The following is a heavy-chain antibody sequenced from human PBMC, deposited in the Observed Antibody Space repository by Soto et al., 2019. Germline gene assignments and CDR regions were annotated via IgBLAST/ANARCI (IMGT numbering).Heavy chain of an antibody. CDR3: ARRGSTSGPYFDY. D-gene: IGHD2-2*01. CDR2: INHSGST. J-gene: IGHJ4*02. CDR1: GGSFSCYD. V-gene: IGHV4-34*01. Sequence: SVTLCVSWAVEGGSFSCYDWSWIRQPPGKGLEWIGEINHSGSTNYNPSLKSRVTISVDTSKNQFSLKLSSVTAADTAVYYCARRGSTSGPYFDYWGQGTLVTVSS.